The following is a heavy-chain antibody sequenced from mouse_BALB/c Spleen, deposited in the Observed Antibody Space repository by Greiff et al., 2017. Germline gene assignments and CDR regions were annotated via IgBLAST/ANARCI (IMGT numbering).Heavy chain of an antibody. CDR2: ISSGGGST. V-gene: IGHV5-12-1*01. D-gene: IGHD2-1*01. J-gene: IGHJ3*01. CDR1: GFAFSSYD. Sequence: EVQLVESGGGLVKPGGSLKLSCAASGFAFSSYDMSWVRQTPEKRLEWVAYISSGGGSTYYPDTVKGRFTISRDNAKNTLYLQMSSLKSEDTAMYYCARDGNSWFAYWGQGTLVTVSA. CDR3: ARDGNSWFAY.